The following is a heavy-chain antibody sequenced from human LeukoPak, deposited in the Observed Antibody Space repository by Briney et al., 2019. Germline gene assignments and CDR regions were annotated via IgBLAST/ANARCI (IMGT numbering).Heavy chain of an antibody. V-gene: IGHV3-9*03. CDR2: ISWNSGSK. CDR1: GFTFNDYA. D-gene: IGHD1-7*01. Sequence: GGSLRLSCAASGFTFNDYAMHWVRQAPGKGLEWVSGISWNSGSKDYADSVKGRFTISRDNAKNSLYLQMNSLRAEDMALYYCAKGSRTGTTALKDAFDIWGQGTMVTVSS. CDR3: AKGSRTGTTALKDAFDI. J-gene: IGHJ3*02.